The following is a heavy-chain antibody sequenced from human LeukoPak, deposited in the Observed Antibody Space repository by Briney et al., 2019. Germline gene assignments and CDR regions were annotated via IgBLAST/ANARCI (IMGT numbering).Heavy chain of an antibody. V-gene: IGHV4-30-4*01. D-gene: IGHD4-23*01. CDR1: GGSVSSNDYY. Sequence: SQTLSLTCTVSGGSVSSNDYYWNWIRQPPGKGLEWIGHIYYSGSTYYNPSLKSRVTISVDTSKNQFSLKLTSVTAADTAVYYCARGEDGGLDYWGQGTLVTVSS. CDR2: IYYSGST. J-gene: IGHJ4*02. CDR3: ARGEDGGLDY.